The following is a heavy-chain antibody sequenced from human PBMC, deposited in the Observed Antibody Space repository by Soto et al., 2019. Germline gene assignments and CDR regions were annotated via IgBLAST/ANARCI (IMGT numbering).Heavy chain of an antibody. D-gene: IGHD2-2*01. J-gene: IGHJ6*03. CDR1: GFTFSSYA. CDR2: ISGSGGGT. V-gene: IGHV3-23*01. CDR3: AKGYCSSTSCYKYYYFYMDV. Sequence: PGGSLRLSCAASGFTFSSYAMSWVRQAPGKGLEWVSAISGSGGGTYYADSVKGRFTISRDNSKNTLYLQMNSLGAEDTAVYYCAKGYCSSTSCYKYYYFYMDVWGKGTTVTVSS.